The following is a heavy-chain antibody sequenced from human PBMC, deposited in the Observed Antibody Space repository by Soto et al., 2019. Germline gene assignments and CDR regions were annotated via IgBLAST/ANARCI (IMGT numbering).Heavy chain of an antibody. D-gene: IGHD2-15*01. CDR3: AKRRGAGEDLDY. V-gene: IGHV3-23*01. CDR2: VSIGGST. J-gene: IGHJ4*02. CDR1: GFTFSSYA. Sequence: DVQLLESGGGLVQPEGSLRLSCAASGFTFSSYAMGWVRQGPGKGLEWVAVVSIGGSTHYADSVRGRFTISRDNSKKTLSLQMNSLTAEDTAVYCCAKRRGAGEDLDYWGQGAVVTVSS.